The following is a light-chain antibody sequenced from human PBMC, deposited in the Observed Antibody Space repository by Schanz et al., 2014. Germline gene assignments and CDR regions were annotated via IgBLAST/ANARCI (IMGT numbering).Light chain of an antibody. Sequence: QSALTQPASVSGSPGQSITISCTGTSSDVGSNNIVSWYQQHPGKAPKLMIYEGTKRPSGVPDRFSGSKSGNTASLTVSGLRAEDEADYYCSSYTSSSTWVFGGGTKLTVL. CDR1: SSDVGSNNI. J-gene: IGLJ3*02. CDR2: EGT. V-gene: IGLV2-14*02. CDR3: SSYTSSSTWV.